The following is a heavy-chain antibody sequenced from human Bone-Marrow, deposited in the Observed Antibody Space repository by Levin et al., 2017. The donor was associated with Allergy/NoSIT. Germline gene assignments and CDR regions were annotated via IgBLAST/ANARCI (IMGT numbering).Heavy chain of an antibody. CDR1: GFNFTDHY. CDR2: ISTSGYII. V-gene: IGHV3-11*01. J-gene: IGHJ3*01. CDR3: ARDRMLRGGTYGLDV. D-gene: IGHD3-10*01. Sequence: GGSLRLSCAASGFNFTDHYMNWIRQSPGKGLEWVSSISTSGYIIYYADSVKGRFTISRDNAKNSLYLQMSSLRVEDTAVYYCARDRMLRGGTYGLDVWGHGTMVTVSS.